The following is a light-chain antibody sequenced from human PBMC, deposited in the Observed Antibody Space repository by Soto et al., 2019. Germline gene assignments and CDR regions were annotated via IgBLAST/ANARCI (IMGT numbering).Light chain of an antibody. J-gene: IGKJ4*01. CDR3: LHALQPYLS. CDR1: QSLLHRNGYNY. V-gene: IGKV2-28*01. CDR2: LGS. Sequence: IALTQSPLSLPVTPGEPASISCRSSQSLLHRNGYNYLDWYLQKPGQSPQLLLYLGSNRASGVGDIFSGSGSGKDFTLKISRVEAEDVGIFYCLHALQPYLSFGGGTKV.